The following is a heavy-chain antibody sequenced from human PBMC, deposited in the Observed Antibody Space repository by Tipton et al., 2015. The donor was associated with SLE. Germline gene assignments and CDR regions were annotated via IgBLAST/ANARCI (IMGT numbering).Heavy chain of an antibody. CDR1: GDAISSSRYY. CDR3: ARRQWLAAPFDY. CDR2: IYYSGNT. J-gene: IGHJ4*02. D-gene: IGHD6-19*01. Sequence: TLSLTCTVSGDAISSSRYYWGWIRQPPGKGLEWIGNIYYSGNTYSSPSLKSRVTISVDTSRNQFSLKLTSVTAADTALYYCARRQWLAAPFDYWGQGTLVTVSS. V-gene: IGHV4-39*01.